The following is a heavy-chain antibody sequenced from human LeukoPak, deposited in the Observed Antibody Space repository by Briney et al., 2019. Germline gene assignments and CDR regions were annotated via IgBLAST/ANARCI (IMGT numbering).Heavy chain of an antibody. CDR3: TIPRVGYSYGYNY. D-gene: IGHD5-18*01. J-gene: IGHJ4*02. V-gene: IGHV3-49*04. CDR2: IRSKAYGGTT. CDR1: GLTFGDYA. Sequence: GGSLRLSCTASGLTFGDYAMSWVRQAPGKGLEWVGFIRSKAYGGTTEYAASVKGRFTISRDDSKSIAYLQMNSLKTEDTAVYYCTIPRVGYSYGYNYWGQGTLVTVSS.